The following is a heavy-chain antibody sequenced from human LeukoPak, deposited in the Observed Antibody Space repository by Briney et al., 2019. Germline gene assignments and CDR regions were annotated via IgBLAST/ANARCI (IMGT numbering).Heavy chain of an antibody. V-gene: IGHV3-21*01. D-gene: IGHD3-10*01. CDR2: ISSSSSYI. CDR1: GFTFSSYS. Sequence: PGGSLRLSCAASGFTFSSYSMNWVRQAPGKGLEWVSSISSSSSYIYYADSVKGRFTISRDNAENSLYLQMNSLRAEDTAVYYCARDLPSMVRGVRFDYWGQGTLVTVSS. CDR3: ARDLPSMVRGVRFDY. J-gene: IGHJ4*02.